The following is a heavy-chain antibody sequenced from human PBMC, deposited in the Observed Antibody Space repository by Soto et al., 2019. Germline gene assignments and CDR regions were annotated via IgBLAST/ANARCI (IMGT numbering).Heavy chain of an antibody. CDR3: ASYSNYDHPPPDYMDV. D-gene: IGHD4-4*01. J-gene: IGHJ6*03. CDR2: INPSGGST. Sequence: GLEWMGIINPSGGSTSYAQKFQGRVTMTRDTSTSTVYMELSSLRSEDTAVYYCASYSNYDHPPPDYMDVWGKGTTVTVSS. V-gene: IGHV1-46*01.